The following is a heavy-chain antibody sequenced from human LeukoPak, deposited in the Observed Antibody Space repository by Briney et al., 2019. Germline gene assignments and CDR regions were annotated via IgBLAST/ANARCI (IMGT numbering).Heavy chain of an antibody. V-gene: IGHV5-51*01. CDR1: GYSFTSYW. CDR3: ARQTNYYDSSGYHDGIDY. Sequence: ESLKISCKGSGYSFTSYWIGWVRQMPGKGLEWMGIIYAGDSDTRYSPSFQGQVTISADKSISTAYLQWSSLKASDTAMYYCARQTNYYDSSGYHDGIDYWGQGTLVTVSS. CDR2: IYAGDSDT. D-gene: IGHD3-22*01. J-gene: IGHJ4*02.